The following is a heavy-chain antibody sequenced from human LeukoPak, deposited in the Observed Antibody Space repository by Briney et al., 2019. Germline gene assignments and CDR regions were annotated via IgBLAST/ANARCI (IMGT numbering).Heavy chain of an antibody. CDR2: IIPIFGTA. J-gene: IGHJ6*03. D-gene: IGHD1-26*01. CDR3: ALDVGATDYYYYYYTDV. Sequence: ASVKVSCKASGGTFSSYAISWVRQAPGQGLEWMGGIIPIFGTANYAQKFQGRVTITTDESTSTAYMELSSLRSEDTAVYYCALDVGATDYYYYYYTDVWGKGTTVTVSS. CDR1: GGTFSSYA. V-gene: IGHV1-69*05.